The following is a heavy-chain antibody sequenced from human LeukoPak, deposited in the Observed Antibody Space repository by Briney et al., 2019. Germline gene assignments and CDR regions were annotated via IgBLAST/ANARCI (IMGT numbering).Heavy chain of an antibody. CDR3: ARGESTYFDY. V-gene: IGHV1-46*01. J-gene: IGHJ4*02. CDR2: INPSGGST. CDR1: GYTFTSYY. Sequence: ASVTVSCKASGYTFTSYYMHWVRQAPGQGLEWMAIINPSGGSTSYAQKFQGRVTMTRDTSTSTVDLELSSLRSEDTAVYYCARGESTYFDYWGQGTLVTGSS.